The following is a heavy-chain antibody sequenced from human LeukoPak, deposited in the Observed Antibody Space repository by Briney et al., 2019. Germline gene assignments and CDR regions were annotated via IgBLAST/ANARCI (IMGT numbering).Heavy chain of an antibody. Sequence: GASVKVSYKASGYTFSNYGINWVRQAPGQGPEWLGWISAQNGNTRFAQKFQGRVTMTTDTSTSTADMELRGLRSDDTAVYFCAGGGDGTTVIPAAPFNYWGQGTLVTVSS. CDR3: AGGGDGTTVIPAAPFNY. CDR2: ISAQNGNT. J-gene: IGHJ4*02. V-gene: IGHV1-18*01. CDR1: GYTFSNYG. D-gene: IGHD4-11*01.